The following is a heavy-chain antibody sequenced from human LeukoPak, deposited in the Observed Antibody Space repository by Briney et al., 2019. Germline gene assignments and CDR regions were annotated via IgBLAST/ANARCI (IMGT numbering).Heavy chain of an antibody. CDR3: ARRGPYSTIYYFDY. J-gene: IGHJ4*02. Sequence: PGGSLRLSCAASGFTFSSYTMSWVRQAPGKGLEWVSAISGSGGSTYYADSVKGRFTISRDNSKNTLYLQMNSLRAEDTAVYYCARRGPYSTIYYFDYWGQGTLVTVSS. CDR2: ISGSGGST. V-gene: IGHV3-23*01. CDR1: GFTFSSYT. D-gene: IGHD2-15*01.